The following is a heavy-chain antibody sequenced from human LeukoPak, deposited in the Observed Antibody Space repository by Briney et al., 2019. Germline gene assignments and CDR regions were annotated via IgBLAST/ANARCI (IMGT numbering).Heavy chain of an antibody. V-gene: IGHV3-21*01. CDR3: ARDSRITIFGVVPDY. Sequence: SVRGRFTISRDNAENSLYLQMNSLRAEDTAVYYCARDSRITIFGVVPDYWGQGTLVTVSS. J-gene: IGHJ4*02. D-gene: IGHD3-3*01.